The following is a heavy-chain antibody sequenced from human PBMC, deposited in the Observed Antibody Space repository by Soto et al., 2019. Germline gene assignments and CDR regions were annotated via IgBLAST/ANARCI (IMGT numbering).Heavy chain of an antibody. CDR1: GFTFSSYA. J-gene: IGHJ4*02. CDR3: ARDGGDY. Sequence: QVQLVESGGGVVQPGRSLRLSCAASGFTFSSYAMHWVRRAPGKGLEWMAVMSYDGSNKYYADSVKGRFTISRDNSKNTLYLQMNSLRPEDTALYYWARDGGDYWGQGTLVIVSS. D-gene: IGHD3-16*01. CDR2: MSYDGSNK. V-gene: IGHV3-30-3*01.